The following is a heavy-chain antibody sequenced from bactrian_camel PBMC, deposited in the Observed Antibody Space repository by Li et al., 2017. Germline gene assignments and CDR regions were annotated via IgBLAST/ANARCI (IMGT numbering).Heavy chain of an antibody. CDR2: IWYDGRRP. CDR1: GFGFEHYY. V-gene: IGHV3S6*01. D-gene: IGHD4*01. J-gene: IGHJ7*01. Sequence: VQLVESGGGLVQFGGSLVLSCLVSGFGFEHYYMTWVRQAPGKGLEWVSGIWYDGRRPYYADSVKGRATISRDNAKNTVTLLLNSLRTEDTGMYFCTKSWYYSDLIPLFTNYGMDAWGKGTQVTVS.